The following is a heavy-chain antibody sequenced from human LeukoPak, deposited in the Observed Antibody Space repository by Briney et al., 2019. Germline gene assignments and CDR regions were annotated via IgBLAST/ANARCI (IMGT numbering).Heavy chain of an antibody. J-gene: IGHJ3*02. D-gene: IGHD3-22*01. CDR3: AKDLRNYYDSSGDAFDI. CDR2: ISGSGGST. Sequence: GGSLRLSCAASGFTFSSYAMSWVRQAPGKGLEWVSAISGSGGSTYYADSVKGRFTISRDNSKNTLYLQMNSLRAEDTAVYYCAKDLRNYYDSSGDAFDIWGQGTMVTVSS. V-gene: IGHV3-23*01. CDR1: GFTFSSYA.